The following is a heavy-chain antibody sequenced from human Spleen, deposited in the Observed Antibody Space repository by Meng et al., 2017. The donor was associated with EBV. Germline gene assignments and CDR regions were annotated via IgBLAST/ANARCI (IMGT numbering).Heavy chain of an antibody. CDR1: CGSFSGYY. CDR3: ARDTEAPGTWFDY. Sequence: QVQLQQWGAGLLKPSDTLSLTGGIQCGSFSGYYWSWLRQPPGKGLEWIGEIHYGGSTKYNPSLESRATISGDTSKNQFSLILTSVTAADTAVYYCARDTEAPGTWFDYWGQGALVTVSS. CDR2: IHYGGST. D-gene: IGHD6-13*01. J-gene: IGHJ4*02. V-gene: IGHV4-34*01.